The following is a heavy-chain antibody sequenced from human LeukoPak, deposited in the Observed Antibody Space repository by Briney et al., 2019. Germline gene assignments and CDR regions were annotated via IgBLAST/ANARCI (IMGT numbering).Heavy chain of an antibody. Sequence: SVKVSCKATGGTFSSYAIIWLRQAPGQGLEWMGGIIPIFGTANYAQKFQGRVTITADESTSTAYMELSSLRSEDTAVYYCARGTPIAVAGTMEYYYGMDVWGQGTTVTVSS. J-gene: IGHJ6*02. CDR3: ARGTPIAVAGTMEYYYGMDV. CDR2: IIPIFGTA. D-gene: IGHD6-19*01. V-gene: IGHV1-69*13. CDR1: GGTFSSYA.